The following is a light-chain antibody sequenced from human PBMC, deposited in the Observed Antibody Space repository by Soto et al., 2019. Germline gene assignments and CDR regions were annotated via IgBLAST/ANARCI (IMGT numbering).Light chain of an antibody. CDR1: QDISNY. V-gene: IGKV1-27*01. J-gene: IGKJ3*01. Sequence: DIQMTQSPSSLSASVGDRVTITCRASQDISNYLAWYQQKPGKVPKLLIYAASTLQSGVPSRFSGSGSGTDFTLTISSLQPEDVATYYCQKYNSAPLGPGTKVDIK. CDR3: QKYNSAP. CDR2: AAS.